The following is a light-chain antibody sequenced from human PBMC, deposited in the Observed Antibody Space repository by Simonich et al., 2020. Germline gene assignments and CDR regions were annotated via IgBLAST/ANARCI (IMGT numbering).Light chain of an antibody. V-gene: IGLV6-57*01. Sequence: NFMLTQPHSVSESPGTTVTISCTRSSGSLASNYVQWYQQRPGSSPTTVIYEDNQRPAGVPDRVSGSIDSSSNSASLTISGLKTEDEADYYCQSYDSSNRVFGGGTKLTVL. CDR3: QSYDSSNRV. CDR1: SGSLASNY. CDR2: EDN. J-gene: IGLJ3*02.